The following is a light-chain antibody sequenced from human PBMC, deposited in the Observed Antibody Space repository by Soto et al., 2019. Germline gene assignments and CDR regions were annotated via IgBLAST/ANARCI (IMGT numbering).Light chain of an antibody. V-gene: IGKV3-20*01. CDR1: QTVSSNY. Sequence: VLTLSPGTLTLSPGERATLSCRASQTVSSNYLAWYQQKPGQAPRLLIYDASSRATGIPDRFSGSGSGTDFTLAISTLEPEDFAVYYCQQYGDSPVTFGQGTRLEIK. CDR2: DAS. CDR3: QQYGDSPVT. J-gene: IGKJ5*01.